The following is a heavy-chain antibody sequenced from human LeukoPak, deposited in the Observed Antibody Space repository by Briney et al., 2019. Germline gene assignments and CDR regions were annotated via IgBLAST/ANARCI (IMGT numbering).Heavy chain of an antibody. CDR2: ISGSGGST. CDR3: AKDRRAIFGVVLDY. CDR1: GFTFSSYA. V-gene: IGHV3-23*01. Sequence: GGSLRLPCAASGFTFSSYAMSWVRQAPGKGLEWVSAISGSGGSTYYADSVKGRFTISRDNSKNTLYLQMNSLRAEDTAVYYCAKDRRAIFGVVLDYWGQGTLVTVSS. J-gene: IGHJ4*02. D-gene: IGHD3-3*01.